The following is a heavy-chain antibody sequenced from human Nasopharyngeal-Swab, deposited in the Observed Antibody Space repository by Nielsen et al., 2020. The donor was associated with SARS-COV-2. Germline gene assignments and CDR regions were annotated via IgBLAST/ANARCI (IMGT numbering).Heavy chain of an antibody. D-gene: IGHD1-26*01. Sequence: VRQAPGKGLGWVSAISGSGGSTYYADSVKGRFTISRDNAKNSLYLQMNSLRAEDTAVYYCASQSIVGGHYYYYGMDVWGQGTTVTVSS. J-gene: IGHJ6*02. CDR2: ISGSGGST. CDR3: ASQSIVGGHYYYYGMDV. V-gene: IGHV3-23*01.